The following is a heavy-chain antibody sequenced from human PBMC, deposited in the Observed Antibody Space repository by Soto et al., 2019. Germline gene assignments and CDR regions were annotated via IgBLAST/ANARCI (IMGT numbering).Heavy chain of an antibody. Sequence: QVQLVESGGGVVQPGRSLRLSCAASGFTFSSYAMHWVRQAPGKGLEWVAVISYDGSNKYYADSVKGRFTISRDNSKNTLYRQMNSLRAEDTAVYYCARDRPRQRLWSGRTYWCQGTLVTVSS. J-gene: IGHJ4*02. D-gene: IGHD3-3*01. CDR2: ISYDGSNK. V-gene: IGHV3-30-3*01. CDR3: ARDRPRQRLWSGRTY. CDR1: GFTFSSYA.